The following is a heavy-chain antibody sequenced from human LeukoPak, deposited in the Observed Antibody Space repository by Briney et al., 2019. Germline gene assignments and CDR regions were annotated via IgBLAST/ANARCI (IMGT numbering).Heavy chain of an antibody. CDR2: IYYSGST. V-gene: IGHV4-39*07. J-gene: IGHJ5*02. D-gene: IGHD5-18*01. CDR1: GGSISSSSYY. CDR3: ARRVVDTAMTWANWFDP. Sequence: PSGTLSLTFTVSGGSISSSSYYWGWIRQPPGKGLEWMGSIYYSGSTYYNPSLKSRVTISVDTSKNQFSLKLSSVTAADTAVYFCARRVVDTAMTWANWFDPWGQGTLVTVSS.